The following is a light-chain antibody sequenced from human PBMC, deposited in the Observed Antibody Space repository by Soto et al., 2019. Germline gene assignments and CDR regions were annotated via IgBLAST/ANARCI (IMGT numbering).Light chain of an antibody. Sequence: QSVLTQSPSASGSPGQSVTISCTRTSSDVGNYKYVSWYQQHPGKAPKLMIYEVSKRPSGVPDRFSGSKSGNTASLTVSGLQVEDEADYYCSSYAGSNLWVFGGGTQLTVL. CDR1: SSDVGNYKY. V-gene: IGLV2-8*01. CDR2: EVS. J-gene: IGLJ3*02. CDR3: SSYAGSNLWV.